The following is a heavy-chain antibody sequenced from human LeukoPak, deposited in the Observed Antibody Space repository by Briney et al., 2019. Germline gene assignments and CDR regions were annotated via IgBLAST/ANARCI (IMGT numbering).Heavy chain of an antibody. CDR2: IRNKANSYTT. J-gene: IGHJ4*02. V-gene: IGHV3-72*01. CDR3: ATSPPGNILDH. D-gene: IGHD1/OR15-1a*01. CDR1: GFTFSDHH. Sequence: GGSLRLSCAASGFTFSDHHMDWVRQAPGKGLEWVGRIRNKANSYTTEYAASVKGRFTISRDDSKNSLYLQMNSLKTEDTASYYCATSPPGNILDHWGQGTLVTVSS.